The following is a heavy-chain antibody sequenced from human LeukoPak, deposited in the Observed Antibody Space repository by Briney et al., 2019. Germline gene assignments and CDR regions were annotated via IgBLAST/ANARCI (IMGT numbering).Heavy chain of an antibody. Sequence: GEPLKIPCKGSGYSFTIYWIGWLRQMPGKGLEWMGIINPGDSDTRYSPYFQGQVTMSADKSISTAYLQWSSLKASDTAMYYCARQSAAASFDYWGQGTLVTVPS. CDR3: ARQSAAASFDY. J-gene: IGHJ4*02. D-gene: IGHD6-13*01. V-gene: IGHV5-51*01. CDR2: INPGDSDT. CDR1: GYSFTIYW.